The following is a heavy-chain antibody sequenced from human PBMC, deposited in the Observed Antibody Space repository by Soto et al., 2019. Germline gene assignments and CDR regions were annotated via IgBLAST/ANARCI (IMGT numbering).Heavy chain of an antibody. D-gene: IGHD6-13*01. J-gene: IGHJ6*02. V-gene: IGHV3-9*01. Sequence: GGSLRLSCAASGFTFDEYAMHWVRQAPGKGLEWVSGISWNSVSIGYADSVKGRFTISRDNAKNSLYLQMNSLRAEDTALYYCAKGQLAYYYYYGMDVWGQGTTVTVSS. CDR2: ISWNSVSI. CDR1: GFTFDEYA. CDR3: AKGQLAYYYYYGMDV.